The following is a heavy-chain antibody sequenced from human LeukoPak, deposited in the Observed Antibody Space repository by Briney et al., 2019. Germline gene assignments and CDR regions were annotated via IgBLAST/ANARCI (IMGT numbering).Heavy chain of an antibody. CDR3: ARVGRIAAAGTPNDY. CDR2: IKQDGSEK. D-gene: IGHD6-13*01. J-gene: IGHJ4*02. Sequence: GGSLRLSCAASGFTFSSYWMSWVRQAPGKGLEWVANIKQDGSEKYYVDSVKGRFTISRDNAKNSLYLQMNSLRAEDTAVYYCARVGRIAAAGTPNDYWGQGTLVTVSS. CDR1: GFTFSSYW. V-gene: IGHV3-7*01.